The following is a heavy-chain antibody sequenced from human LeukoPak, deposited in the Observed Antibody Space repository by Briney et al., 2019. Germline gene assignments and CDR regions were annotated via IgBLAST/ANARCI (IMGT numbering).Heavy chain of an antibody. V-gene: IGHV3-21*01. CDR1: GFTFSTYY. Sequence: PGGTLRLSCAASGFTFSTYYMNWVRQAPGKGLEWVSSISSSSIYIYYADSVKGRFTISRDNAKNSLYLQMNSLRAEDTAVYYCARAAVNYYMDVWGKGTTVTVSS. CDR3: ARAAVNYYMDV. CDR2: ISSSSIYI. J-gene: IGHJ6*03. D-gene: IGHD4-11*01.